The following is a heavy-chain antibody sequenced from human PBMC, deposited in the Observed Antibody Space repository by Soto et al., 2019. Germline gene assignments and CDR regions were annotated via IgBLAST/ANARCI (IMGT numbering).Heavy chain of an antibody. D-gene: IGHD2-2*03. CDR2: ISSSSSYT. Sequence: QVQLVESGGGLVKPGGSLRLSCAASGFTFSDYYMSWIRQAPGKGLEWVSYISSSSSYTNYADSVKGRFTISRDNAKNSLYLQMNSLRAEDTAVYYCARVDIVVVPAARGAAFDIWGQGTMVTVSS. CDR1: GFTFSDYY. CDR3: ARVDIVVVPAARGAAFDI. V-gene: IGHV3-11*05. J-gene: IGHJ3*02.